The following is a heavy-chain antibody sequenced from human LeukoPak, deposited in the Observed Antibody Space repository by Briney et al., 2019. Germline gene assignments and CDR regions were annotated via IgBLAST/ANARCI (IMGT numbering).Heavy chain of an antibody. D-gene: IGHD2-15*01. CDR1: GFTVSSNY. J-gene: IGHJ4*02. CDR2: ISDNSKSI. V-gene: IGHV3-21*01. CDR3: ARGYSALFDY. Sequence: PGGSLRLTCAASGFTVSSNYMSWVRQAPGKGLEWVSSISDNSKSIYYADSVKGRFTISRDNAENSLYLQMNSLRAEDTAVYYCARGYSALFDYWGQGTLVTVSS.